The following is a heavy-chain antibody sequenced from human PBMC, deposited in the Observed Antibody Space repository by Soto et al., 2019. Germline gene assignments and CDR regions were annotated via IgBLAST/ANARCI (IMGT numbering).Heavy chain of an antibody. D-gene: IGHD2-15*01. CDR3: TTDTINPTRILWFPNWFDP. CDR1: GFTFSNAW. CDR2: IKSKTDGGTT. Sequence: GGSLRLSCAASGFTFSNAWMSWVRQAPEKGLERVGRIKSKTDGGTTDYAAPVKGRFTISRDDSKNTLYLQMNSLKTEDTAVYYCTTDTINPTRILWFPNWFDPWGQGTLVTVSS. V-gene: IGHV3-15*01. J-gene: IGHJ5*02.